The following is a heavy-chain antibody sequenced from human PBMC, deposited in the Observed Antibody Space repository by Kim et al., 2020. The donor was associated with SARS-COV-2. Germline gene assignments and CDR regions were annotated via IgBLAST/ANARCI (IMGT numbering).Heavy chain of an antibody. Sequence: SETLSLTCAVYGGSFSGYYWSWIRQPPGKGLEWIGEINHSGSTNYNPSLKSRVTISVDTSKNQFSLKLSSVTAADMAVYYCASLTVTMVYWGQGTLVTVSS. CDR1: GGSFSGYY. D-gene: IGHD4-17*01. CDR2: INHSGST. CDR3: ASLTVTMVY. V-gene: IGHV4-34*01. J-gene: IGHJ4*02.